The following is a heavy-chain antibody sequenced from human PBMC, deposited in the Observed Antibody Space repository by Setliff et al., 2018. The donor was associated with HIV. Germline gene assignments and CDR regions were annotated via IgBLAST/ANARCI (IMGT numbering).Heavy chain of an antibody. V-gene: IGHV3-11*04. CDR2: IVGGGGRT. CDR1: GFSFSGNA. Sequence: LSLSCAASGFSFSGNAMSWVRQAPGKGLEWVSGIVGGGGRTYYADSVKGRFTISRDNAKNSLYLQMNSLRAEDTAVYYCARSENARYNWNYQAFDIWGQGTMVTVSS. CDR3: ARSENARYNWNYQAFDI. J-gene: IGHJ3*02. D-gene: IGHD1-7*01.